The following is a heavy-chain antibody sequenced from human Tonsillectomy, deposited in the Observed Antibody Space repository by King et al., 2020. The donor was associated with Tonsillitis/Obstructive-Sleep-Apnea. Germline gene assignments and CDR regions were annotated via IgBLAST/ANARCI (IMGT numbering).Heavy chain of an antibody. D-gene: IGHD5-24*01. J-gene: IGHJ4*02. CDR3: ARHVRDGYGTNFDY. CDR1: GHSIRSSSYY. CDR2: IYYTGST. Sequence: QLQESGPGLVKPSETLSLTCTVSGHSIRSSSYYWGWIRQPPGEGVEWIGTIYYTGSTYYNPSLKSRVNISVYTSKNPFSLELSTVTAADTALYYCARHVRDGYGTNFDYWGQGTLVTVSS. V-gene: IGHV4-39*01.